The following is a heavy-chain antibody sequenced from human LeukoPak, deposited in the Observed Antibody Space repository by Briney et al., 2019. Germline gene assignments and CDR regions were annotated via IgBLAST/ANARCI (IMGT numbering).Heavy chain of an antibody. CDR1: GFILSGYE. V-gene: IGHV3-48*03. Sequence: GGSLRLSCAASGFILSGYEMNWVRQAPGKGLEWISYISTVVSTIYYADSVKGRFTISRDNAKNSLYLQMNSLRAEDTAVYYCARHDYMDVWGKGTTVIAS. J-gene: IGHJ6*03. CDR3: ARHDYMDV. CDR2: ISTVVSTI.